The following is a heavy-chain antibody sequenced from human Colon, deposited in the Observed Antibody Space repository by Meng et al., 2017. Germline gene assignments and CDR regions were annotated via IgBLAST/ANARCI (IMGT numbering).Heavy chain of an antibody. CDR1: GGSFSGFY. CDR3: ATGLRHGDWFDP. CDR2: IDHFGIS. D-gene: IGHD4-17*01. V-gene: IGHV4-34*02. Sequence: QVEVKKGGAGLLTTSETLYLTCAGPGGSFSGFYWSWIRQPPGQGLEWIGEIDHFGISNYNSSLKGRLTMSVDTSKKQISLTLTSVTAADTAVYYCATGLRHGDWFDPWGPGTLVTVSS. J-gene: IGHJ5*02.